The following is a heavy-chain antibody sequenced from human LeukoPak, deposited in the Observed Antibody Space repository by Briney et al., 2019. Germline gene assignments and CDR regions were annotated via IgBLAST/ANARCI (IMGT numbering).Heavy chain of an antibody. V-gene: IGHV4-4*02. CDR3: ARGSHGTIRGVLDI. J-gene: IGHJ3*02. D-gene: IGHD3-10*01. CDR2: IHYSGTT. Sequence: SGTLSLTCAVSGGSISSDYWWSWVRQPPGKGLEYIGEIHYSGTTNYNPSLKSRVTISLDKSKNQFSLNLNSVTAADTAVFYCARGSHGTIRGVLDIWGQGTMVTVSS. CDR1: GGSISSDYW.